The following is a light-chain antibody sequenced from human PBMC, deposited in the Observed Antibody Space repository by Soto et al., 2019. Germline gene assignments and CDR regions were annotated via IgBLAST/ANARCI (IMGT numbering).Light chain of an antibody. J-gene: IGLJ1*01. CDR2: EVS. CDR1: SSVVGSYNL. CDR3: CSYAGSSTYV. Sequence: QSVLTQPASVSGSPGQSITISCTGTSSVVGSYNLVSWYQQHPGKAPKLVIYEVSKRPSGVSNRFSGSKSGNTASLTISGLQAEDEADYYCCSYAGSSTYVLGTGTKVTVL. V-gene: IGLV2-23*02.